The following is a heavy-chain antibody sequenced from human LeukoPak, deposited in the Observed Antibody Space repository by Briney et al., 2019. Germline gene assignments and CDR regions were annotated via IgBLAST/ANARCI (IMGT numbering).Heavy chain of an antibody. V-gene: IGHV1-69*05. D-gene: IGHD3-16*02. CDR2: IVPKFGST. CDR3: ARDNLAPSGVKYFHL. J-gene: IGHJ1*01. CDR1: GGTFSFYT. Sequence: ASVKVFCRASGGTFSFYTLNWVRQAPGQGLEWMGGIVPKFGSTNYAQKFHDRLSITTDESTTTAYMELSSLRSEDTALYYCARDNLAPSGVKYFHLWGPGTLVTVSS.